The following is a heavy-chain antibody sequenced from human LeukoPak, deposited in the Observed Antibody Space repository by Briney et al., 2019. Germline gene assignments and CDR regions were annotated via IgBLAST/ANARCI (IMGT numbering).Heavy chain of an antibody. CDR3: TRVRSISCSSY. D-gene: IGHD2-2*01. Sequence: GGSLRLSCTTSGFTFGDYALSWVRQAPGEGLERVGFIRRKTYGGTAEYAAYVKGKFTISRDDSNSIAYLQMNSLKTEDTAVYYCTRVRSISCSSYWGQGTLVTVSS. CDR1: GFTFGDYA. J-gene: IGHJ4*02. CDR2: IRRKTYGGTA. V-gene: IGHV3-49*04.